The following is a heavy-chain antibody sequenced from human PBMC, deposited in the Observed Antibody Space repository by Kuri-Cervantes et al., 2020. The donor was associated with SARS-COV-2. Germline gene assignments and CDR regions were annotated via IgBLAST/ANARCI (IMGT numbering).Heavy chain of an antibody. D-gene: IGHD3-10*01. J-gene: IGHJ2*01. Sequence: SETLSLTCTVSGGSISSYYWSWIRQPPGKGLGWIGYIYYSGSTNYNPSLKSRVTISVDTSKNQFSLKLSSVTAADTAVYYCARRSGIRYWYFDLWGRGTLVTVSS. CDR3: ARRSGIRYWYFDL. V-gene: IGHV4-59*01. CDR2: IYYSGST. CDR1: GGSISSYY.